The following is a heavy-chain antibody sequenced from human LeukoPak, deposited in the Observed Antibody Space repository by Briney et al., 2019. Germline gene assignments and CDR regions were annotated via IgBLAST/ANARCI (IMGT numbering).Heavy chain of an antibody. Sequence: GGSLRLSCAASQFTFSNYGMAWVRQAPGKGLEWVSAITGSGGTTYYADSVKGRFTISRDNSKNTVSLQMNSLRAEDTAIYYCAKMQGYFDYWGQGTLVTVSS. CDR2: ITGSGGTT. V-gene: IGHV3-23*01. CDR1: QFTFSNYG. CDR3: AKMQGYFDY. J-gene: IGHJ4*02.